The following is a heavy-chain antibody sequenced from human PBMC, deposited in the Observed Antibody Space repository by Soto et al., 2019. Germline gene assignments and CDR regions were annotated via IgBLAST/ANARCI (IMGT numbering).Heavy chain of an antibody. CDR1: GGSISSGGYY. Sequence: SETLSLTCTVSGGSISSGGYYWSWIRQHPGKGLEWIGYIYYSGSTYYNPSLKSRVTISVDTSKNQISLKLRSVTAADTAVYYCARVLFGRGNWFDPWGQGTLVTVSS. J-gene: IGHJ5*02. CDR3: ARVLFGRGNWFDP. V-gene: IGHV4-31*03. D-gene: IGHD3-3*01. CDR2: IYYSGST.